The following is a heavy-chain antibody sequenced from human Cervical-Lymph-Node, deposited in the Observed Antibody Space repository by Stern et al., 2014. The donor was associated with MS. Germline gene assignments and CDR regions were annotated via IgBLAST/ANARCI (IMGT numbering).Heavy chain of an antibody. Sequence: QVQLVESGAEVKKPWASVQVSCKASGGTFSSYAFSWARQPPRQGLEWMGGINPICGTANYAQKFQGRVTITADESTSTAYMELSSLRSEDTAVYYCARDQGYSNYAVSGYYYGMDVWGQGTTVTVSS. CDR1: GGTFSSYA. CDR3: ARDQGYSNYAVSGYYYGMDV. J-gene: IGHJ6*02. D-gene: IGHD4-11*01. V-gene: IGHV1-69*01. CDR2: INPICGTA.